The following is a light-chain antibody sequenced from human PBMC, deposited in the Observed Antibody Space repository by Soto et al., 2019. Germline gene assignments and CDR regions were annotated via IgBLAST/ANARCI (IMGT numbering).Light chain of an antibody. J-gene: IGKJ4*01. CDR1: QDISTK. Sequence: DIQMTQSPSSVSASVGDRVTITCRASQDISTKLAWYQRKPGKAPKLLIYTASTRATGVPTRFSGSRSGAEFTLTINSLQSEDFAVYYCQPYNNWPLTFGGGTKV. CDR3: QPYNNWPLT. CDR2: TAS. V-gene: IGKV1-12*01.